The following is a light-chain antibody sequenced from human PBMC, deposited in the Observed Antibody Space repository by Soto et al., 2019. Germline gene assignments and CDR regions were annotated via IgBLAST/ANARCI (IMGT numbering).Light chain of an antibody. CDR2: SIS. CDR1: QGIRSW. Sequence: DIQMTQSPSSVFASVGDRVTITCRASQGIRSWLAWYQQKPGKAPKLLISSISSLQSGVPSRFSGSGSGTDFTLTISSLQPEDFATYYCQQGNSFPLTFGQGTRLEI. V-gene: IGKV1-12*01. CDR3: QQGNSFPLT. J-gene: IGKJ5*01.